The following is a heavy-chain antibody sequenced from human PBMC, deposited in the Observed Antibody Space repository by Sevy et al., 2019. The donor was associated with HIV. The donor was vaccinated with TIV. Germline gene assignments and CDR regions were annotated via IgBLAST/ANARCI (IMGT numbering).Heavy chain of an antibody. Sequence: GGSLRLSCAASGSTFSSYWMHWVRQPPGKGLVWVSRINIDGTTTHYADSVKGRFTISRDNAKNTLYLQMNSLRPEDTAVYYCVRVPGEYYFDYWGQGTLVTVSS. J-gene: IGHJ4*02. D-gene: IGHD3-10*01. V-gene: IGHV3-74*01. CDR1: GSTFSSYW. CDR3: VRVPGEYYFDY. CDR2: INIDGTTT.